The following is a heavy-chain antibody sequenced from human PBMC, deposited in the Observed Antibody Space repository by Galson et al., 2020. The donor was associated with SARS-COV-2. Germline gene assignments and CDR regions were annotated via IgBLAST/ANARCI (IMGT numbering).Heavy chain of an antibody. CDR1: GFTFSSYA. V-gene: IGHV3-30*04. D-gene: IGHD3-10*01. CDR2: ISYDGSNK. Sequence: GGSLRLSCAASGFTFSSYAMHWVRQAPGKGLEWVAVISYDGSNKYYADSVKGRFTISRDNSKNTLYLQMNSLRAEDTAVYYCARDRYGSGSYFDYWGQGTLVTVSS. CDR3: ARDRYGSGSYFDY. J-gene: IGHJ4*02.